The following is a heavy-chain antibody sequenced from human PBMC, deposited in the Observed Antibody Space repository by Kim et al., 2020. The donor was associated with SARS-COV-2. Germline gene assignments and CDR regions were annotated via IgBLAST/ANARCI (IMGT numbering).Heavy chain of an antibody. V-gene: IGHV3-23*01. D-gene: IGHD5-12*01. CDR3: AKDEGYRGSRGVFDY. J-gene: IGHJ4*02. Sequence: SGKGRFTISRDNSKNTLYLQMNSLRAEDTAVYYCAKDEGYRGSRGVFDYWGQGTLVTVSS.